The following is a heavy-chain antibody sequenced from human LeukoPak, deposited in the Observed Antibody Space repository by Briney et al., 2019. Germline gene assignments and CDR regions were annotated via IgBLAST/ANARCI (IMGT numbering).Heavy chain of an antibody. CDR1: GFTFSSYS. CDR3: AKVGQLYDAFDI. CDR2: ISGSGGST. V-gene: IGHV3-23*01. Sequence: GGSLRLSCAASGFTFSSYSMNWVRQAPGKGLEWVSAISGSGGSTYYADSVKGRFTISRDNSKNTLYLQMNSLRAEDTAVYYCAKVGQLYDAFDIWGQGTMVTVSS. D-gene: IGHD6-13*01. J-gene: IGHJ3*02.